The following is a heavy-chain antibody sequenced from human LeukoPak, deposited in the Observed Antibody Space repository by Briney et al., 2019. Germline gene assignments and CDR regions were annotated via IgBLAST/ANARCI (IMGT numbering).Heavy chain of an antibody. CDR3: ARGQYSDSSGYRYFDY. CDR1: GGSVGSGRYY. CDR2: MFYNRGT. J-gene: IGHJ4*02. Sequence: SETLSLTCTVSGGSVGSGRYYWSWIRQPPGKGLEWIGYMFYNRGTKYNPSLKSRVTISVDTSKNQFSLQLSSVITADTAVYYCARGQYSDSSGYRYFDYWGQGTLVTVSS. V-gene: IGHV4-61*01. D-gene: IGHD3-22*01.